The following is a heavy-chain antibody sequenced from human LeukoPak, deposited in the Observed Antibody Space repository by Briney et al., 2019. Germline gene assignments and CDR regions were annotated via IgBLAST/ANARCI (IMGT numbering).Heavy chain of an antibody. CDR3: AMTGADFWSGGFDY. CDR2: ISYDGSNK. V-gene: IGHV3-30*03. J-gene: IGHJ4*02. CDR1: GFTFSSYG. Sequence: GGSLRLSCAASGFTFSSYGMHWVRQAPGKGLEWVAVISYDGSNKYYADSVKVRFTISRDNSKDTLYLQMNSLRAEDTAVYYCAMTGADFWSGGFDYWGQGTLVTVSS. D-gene: IGHD3-3*01.